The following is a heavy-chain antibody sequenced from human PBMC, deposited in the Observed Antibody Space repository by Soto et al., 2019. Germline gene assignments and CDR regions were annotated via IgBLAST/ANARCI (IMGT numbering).Heavy chain of an antibody. V-gene: IGHV3-53*01. CDR2: IFSGGNA. D-gene: IGHD3-16*01. J-gene: IGHJ4*02. CDR1: GVAVNSNF. CDR3: VREFRGAFDY. Sequence: GGSLRLSCAVSGVAVNSNFMSWVRQAPGKGLEWVSVIFSGGNADYADSVKGRFIMSRDISKNTLYLQMNSLRAEDTAVYFCVREFRGAFDYWGQGTLVTVSS.